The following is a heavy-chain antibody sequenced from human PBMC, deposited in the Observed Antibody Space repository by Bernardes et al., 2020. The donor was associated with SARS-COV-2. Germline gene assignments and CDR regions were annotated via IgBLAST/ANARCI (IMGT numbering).Heavy chain of an antibody. J-gene: IGHJ6*02. CDR3: ASVIAAAGGYYYGLDV. CDR2: IYTSGST. CDR1: GDSIRSGSYY. D-gene: IGHD6-13*01. Sequence: SETLSLTCTVSGDSIRSGSYYWTWIRQPAGKGLEWIGRIYTSGSTSYNPSLKSRVTISEDTSKNQFSLRLRSVTAADTAVYYCASVIAAAGGYYYGLDVWGQGTTVTVSS. V-gene: IGHV4-61*02.